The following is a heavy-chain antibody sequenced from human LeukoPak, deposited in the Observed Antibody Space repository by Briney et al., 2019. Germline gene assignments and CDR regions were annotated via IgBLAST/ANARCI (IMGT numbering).Heavy chain of an antibody. CDR2: IKQDGSET. V-gene: IGHV3-7*04. CDR3: AGGTGWLIDH. CDR1: GFIFSNYW. J-gene: IGHJ4*02. Sequence: GGSLRLSCVTSGFIFSNYWMNWVRQAPGKGLEWVANIKQDGSETYYVDAVKGRFTISRDNARNSLPLQMNSLRDEDTAVYFCAGGTGWLIDHWGQGTLVAVSS. D-gene: IGHD6-19*01.